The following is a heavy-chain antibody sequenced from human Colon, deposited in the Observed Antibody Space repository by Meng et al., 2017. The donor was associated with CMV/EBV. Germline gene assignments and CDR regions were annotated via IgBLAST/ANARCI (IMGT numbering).Heavy chain of an antibody. CDR1: GFTFSSYW. Sequence: GESLKISCAASGFTFSSYWMSWVRQAPGKGLEWVANIKQDGSEKYYVDSVKGRFTISRDNAKNSLSLEMNSLRPEDTGLYYCAKDRSISQLFYDFDSWGQGTLVTVSS. CDR2: IKQDGSEK. V-gene: IGHV3-7*03. D-gene: IGHD2/OR15-2a*01. CDR3: AKDRSISQLFYDFDS. J-gene: IGHJ4*02.